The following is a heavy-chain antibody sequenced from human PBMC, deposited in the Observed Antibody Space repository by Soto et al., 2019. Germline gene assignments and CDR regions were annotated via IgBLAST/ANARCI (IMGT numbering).Heavy chain of an antibody. D-gene: IGHD3-22*01. Sequence: EVQLVESGGGLVQPGESLTLSCAASGFTFSSYWMHWVRQAPGKGLVWVSRIKSDGSGTYYADSVKGRLTISRDNAKNTVYLQMNRLRVEDTAVYFCARVDGDRYDGNGYLGRHWGQGALVTVSS. J-gene: IGHJ4*02. CDR1: GFTFSSYW. V-gene: IGHV3-74*01. CDR2: IKSDGSGT. CDR3: ARVDGDRYDGNGYLGRH.